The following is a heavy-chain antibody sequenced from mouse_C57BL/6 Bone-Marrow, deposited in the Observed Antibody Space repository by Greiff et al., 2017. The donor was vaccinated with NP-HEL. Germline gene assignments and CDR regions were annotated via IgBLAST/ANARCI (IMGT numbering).Heavy chain of an antibody. J-gene: IGHJ2*01. CDR3: ARAYGNYLDY. Sequence: EVQLQQSGPGLVKPSQSLSLTCSVTGSSIPSGYYWNWIRRFPGNKLEWVGSISYDGSNNYSPSLKNRISITRDTSKNQFFLTLNSVTAEDTATYYCARAYGNYLDYWGQGTTLTVSS. CDR2: ISYDGSN. CDR1: GSSIPSGYY. V-gene: IGHV3-6*01. D-gene: IGHD2-10*02.